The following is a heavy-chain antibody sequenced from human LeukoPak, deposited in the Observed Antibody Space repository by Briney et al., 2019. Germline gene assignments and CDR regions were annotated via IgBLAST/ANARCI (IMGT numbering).Heavy chain of an antibody. D-gene: IGHD5-24*01. CDR3: ARDRNADGFAHFDS. V-gene: IGHV1-2*02. CDR2: ILPSDGA. CDR1: GYTFTAYA. J-gene: IGHJ4*02. Sequence: ASVTVSCKSSGYTFTAYAIHWVRQAPGQGLEWMGWILPSDGANYAQKFQGRVTMTRDTSTSTAYMALNRQTSDDTAVYFCARDRNADGFAHFDSWGQGTLVTVSS.